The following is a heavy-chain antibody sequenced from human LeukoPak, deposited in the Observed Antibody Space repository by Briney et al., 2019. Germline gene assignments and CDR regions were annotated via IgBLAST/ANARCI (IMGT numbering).Heavy chain of an antibody. J-gene: IGHJ6*02. CDR3: ARERNYDILTGSLDV. V-gene: IGHV3-30*04. Sequence: PGRSLRLSCAASGFAFSSCAMHWVRQAPGKGLEWVAVISYDGSNNYYADSVKGRFTISRDNSKNTLYLQMNSLRAEDTAVYYCARERNYDILTGSLDVWGQGTTVTVSS. CDR1: GFAFSSCA. D-gene: IGHD3-9*01. CDR2: ISYDGSNN.